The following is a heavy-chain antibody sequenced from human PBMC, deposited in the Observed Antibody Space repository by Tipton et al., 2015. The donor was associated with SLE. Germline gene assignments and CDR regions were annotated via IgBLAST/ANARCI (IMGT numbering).Heavy chain of an antibody. CDR2: IYTSGST. Sequence: TLSLTCTVSGGSITSGCYYWTWIRQPAGKGLEWIGHIYTSGSTTYNPSLKSRVTITVDTSKNQFSLKLSSVTAADTAVYYCATSTVTNAFDIWGQGTMVTVST. D-gene: IGHD4-17*01. CDR1: GGSITSGCYY. CDR3: ATSTVTNAFDI. J-gene: IGHJ3*02. V-gene: IGHV4-61*09.